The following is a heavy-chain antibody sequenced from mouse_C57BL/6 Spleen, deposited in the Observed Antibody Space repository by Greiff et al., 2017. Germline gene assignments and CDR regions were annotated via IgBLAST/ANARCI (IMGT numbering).Heavy chain of an antibody. CDR2: IDPESGDT. Sequence: EVQLQQSGAELVRPGASVKLSCTASGFNIKDDYMHWVKQRPEQGLEWIGWIDPESGDTEYASKFQGKATISADTSYNTPYLQLSRLASEATAVYYCTTLLRGAMDYWGQGTSVTVSS. D-gene: IGHD1-1*01. CDR1: GFNIKDDY. V-gene: IGHV14-4*01. J-gene: IGHJ4*01. CDR3: TTLLRGAMDY.